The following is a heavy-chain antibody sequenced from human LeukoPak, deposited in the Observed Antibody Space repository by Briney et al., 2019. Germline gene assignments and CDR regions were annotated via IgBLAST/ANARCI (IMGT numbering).Heavy chain of an antibody. CDR3: ARDRDSYGTPYIDY. J-gene: IGHJ4*02. Sequence: GGSLRLSCAASGFTFSSYSMNWVRQAPGKGLEWVSYISSSSSTIYHADSVKGRFTISRDNAKNSLYLQMNSLRAEDTAVYYCARDRDSYGTPYIDYWGQGTLVTVSS. V-gene: IGHV3-48*01. CDR2: ISSSSSTI. CDR1: GFTFSSYS. D-gene: IGHD5-18*01.